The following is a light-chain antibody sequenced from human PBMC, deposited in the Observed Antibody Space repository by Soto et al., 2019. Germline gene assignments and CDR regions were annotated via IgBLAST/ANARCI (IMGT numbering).Light chain of an antibody. CDR2: AAS. V-gene: IGKV1-39*01. Sequence: DIQMTQSPSSLSASVGDRVTITCRASQSISSYLNWYQQKPGKAPKLLIYAASSLQSGVPSRFSVSGSWTDFTLTISSLQPEDFATYYCQQSYSTPPCTFGGGTKVEIK. CDR1: QSISSY. J-gene: IGKJ4*01. CDR3: QQSYSTPPCT.